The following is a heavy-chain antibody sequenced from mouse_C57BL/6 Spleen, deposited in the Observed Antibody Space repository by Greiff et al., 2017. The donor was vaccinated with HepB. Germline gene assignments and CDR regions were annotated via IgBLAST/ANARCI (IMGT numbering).Heavy chain of an antibody. J-gene: IGHJ4*01. CDR2: IYPRSGNT. V-gene: IGHV1-81*01. CDR1: GYTFTSYG. CDR3: ARDWEGAMDY. D-gene: IGHD4-1*01. Sequence: VNLVESGAELVRPGASVKLSCKASGYTFTSYGISWVKQRTGQGLEWIGEIYPRSGNTYYNEKFKGKATLTADKSSSTAYMELRSLTSEDSAVYFCARDWEGAMDYWGQGTSVTVSS.